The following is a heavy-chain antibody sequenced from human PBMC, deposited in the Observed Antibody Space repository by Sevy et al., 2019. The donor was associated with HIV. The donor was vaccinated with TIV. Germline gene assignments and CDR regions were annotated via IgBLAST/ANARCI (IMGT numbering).Heavy chain of an antibody. CDR2: ISGSGGST. J-gene: IGHJ5*02. Sequence: GGSLRLSCAASGFTFSSYAMSWVRQAPGKGLEWVSAISGSGGSTYYADSVKGRFTISRDNSKNTLYLQMNSLRAEDTAVEYWAKMRGSALSGYYQYNWFDPWGQGTLVTVSS. CDR3: AKMRGSALSGYYQYNWFDP. CDR1: GFTFSSYA. V-gene: IGHV3-23*01. D-gene: IGHD3-22*01.